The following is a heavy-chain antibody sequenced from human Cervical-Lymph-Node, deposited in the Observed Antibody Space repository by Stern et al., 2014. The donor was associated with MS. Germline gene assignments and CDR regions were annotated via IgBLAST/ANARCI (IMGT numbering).Heavy chain of an antibody. J-gene: IGHJ5*02. CDR1: GFTVSSSY. V-gene: IGHV3-53*01. Sequence: VQLVESGGGLIQPGGSLRLSCAASGFTVSSSYMSWVRQAPGKGLEWVATIYSGGATYYADSLKGRFTISRDNSKNTLILQMSSLRAEDTAVYYCTRDSGFINDHWGQGTLVTVSS. D-gene: IGHD3-10*01. CDR3: TRDSGFINDH. CDR2: IYSGGAT.